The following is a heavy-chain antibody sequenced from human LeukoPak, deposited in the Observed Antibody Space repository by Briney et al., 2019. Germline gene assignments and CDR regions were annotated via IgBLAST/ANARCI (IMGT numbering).Heavy chain of an antibody. Sequence: ASVRVSCKASGYTFTSYDINWVRQATGQGLEWMGWMNPNSGNTGYAQKFQGGVTITRNTSISTAYMELSSLRSEDTAVYYCARTGYYYDSSGYPRPNFDYWGQGTLVTVSS. CDR3: ARTGYYYDSSGYPRPNFDY. J-gene: IGHJ4*02. V-gene: IGHV1-8*03. D-gene: IGHD3-22*01. CDR1: GYTFTSYD. CDR2: MNPNSGNT.